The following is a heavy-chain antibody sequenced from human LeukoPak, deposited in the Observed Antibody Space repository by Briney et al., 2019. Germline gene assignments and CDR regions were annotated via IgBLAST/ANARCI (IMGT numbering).Heavy chain of an antibody. Sequence: ASVKVSCKASGYTFTSYGISWVRQAPGQGLEWMGWISAYNGNTNYAQKLQGGVTMTTDTSTSTAYMELRSLRSDDTAVYYRARRRVDGDYPLRNWYFDLWGRGTLVTVSS. CDR2: ISAYNGNT. J-gene: IGHJ2*01. CDR3: ARRRVDGDYPLRNWYFDL. D-gene: IGHD4-17*01. V-gene: IGHV1-18*01. CDR1: GYTFTSYG.